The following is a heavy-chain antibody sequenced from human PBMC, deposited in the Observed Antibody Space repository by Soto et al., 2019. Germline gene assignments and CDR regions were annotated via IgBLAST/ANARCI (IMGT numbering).Heavy chain of an antibody. CDR2: INSDGTTT. D-gene: IGHD1-7*01. CDR1: GFTFSPYW. Sequence: EVQLVESGGGLDQPGGSLRLSCAASGFTFSPYWMHWVRQAPGKGLVWVSRINSDGTTTNYADSVKGRFIISRDNAKKTLYLQMNSLRAEDTAVYYCAGNWNYNAFDMWGQGTMVTVSS. CDR3: AGNWNYNAFDM. V-gene: IGHV3-74*01. J-gene: IGHJ3*02.